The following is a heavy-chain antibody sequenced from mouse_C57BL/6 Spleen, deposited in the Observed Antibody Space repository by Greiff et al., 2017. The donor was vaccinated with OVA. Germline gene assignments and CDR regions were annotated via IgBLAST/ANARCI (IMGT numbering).Heavy chain of an antibody. V-gene: IGHV1-64*01. CDR1: GYTFTSYW. CDR2: IHPNSGST. CDR3: ARSLIYYYGSDYGDY. J-gene: IGHJ2*01. D-gene: IGHD1-1*01. Sequence: QVQLQQPGAELVKPGASVKLSCKASGYTFTSYWMHWVKQRPGQGLEWIGMIHPNSGSTNYNAKFKSKATLTVDKSSSTAYMQLSSLTSEDSAVYYCARSLIYYYGSDYGDYWGQGTTLTVSS.